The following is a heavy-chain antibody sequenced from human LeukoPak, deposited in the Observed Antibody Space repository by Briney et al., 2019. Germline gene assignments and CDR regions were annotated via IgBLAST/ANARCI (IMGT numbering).Heavy chain of an antibody. Sequence: PSETLSLTCTVSGDSITSHYWTWVRQSPGKGLEWIGYVFYSGGTTYNPSLKSRVTMSVVTSKRQVSLTLSSVTAADTAVYYCARIPNKLEYYLDYWGQGTLVTVSS. V-gene: IGHV4-59*11. D-gene: IGHD6-6*01. CDR2: VFYSGGT. J-gene: IGHJ4*02. CDR1: GDSITSHY. CDR3: ARIPNKLEYYLDY.